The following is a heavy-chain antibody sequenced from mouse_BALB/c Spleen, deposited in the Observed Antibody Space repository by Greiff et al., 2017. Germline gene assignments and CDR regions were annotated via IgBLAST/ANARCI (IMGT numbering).Heavy chain of an antibody. CDR1: GYSITSDYA. CDR2: ISYSGST. D-gene: IGHD1-1*01. CDR3: ARNGYGSSHPFAY. V-gene: IGHV3-2*02. Sequence: DVKLQESGPGLVKPSQSLSLTCTVTGYSITSDYAWNWIRQFPGNKLEWMGYISYSGSTSYNPSLKSRISITRDTSKNQFFLQLNSVTTEDTATYYCARNGYGSSHPFAYWGQGTLVTVSA. J-gene: IGHJ3*01.